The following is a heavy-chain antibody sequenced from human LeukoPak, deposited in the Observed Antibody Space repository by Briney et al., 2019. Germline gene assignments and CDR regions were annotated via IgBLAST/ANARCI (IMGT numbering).Heavy chain of an antibody. CDR1: GFTLSTQW. D-gene: IGHD1-1*01. V-gene: IGHV3-7*01. J-gene: IGHJ4*02. CDR3: VTTTRSRAFDY. CDR2: IRQDGSET. Sequence: GGSLRLSCTASGFTLSTQWMIWLRQALGKALEWVANIRQDGSETQYVDSMKGRFTTSGDNANNSLFQQMNSLAAEDTAKYYCVTTTRSRAFDYWGQGTLVTVSS.